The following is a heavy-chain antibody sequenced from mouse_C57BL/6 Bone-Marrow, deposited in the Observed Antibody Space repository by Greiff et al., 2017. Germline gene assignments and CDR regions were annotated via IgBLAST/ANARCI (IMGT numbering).Heavy chain of an antibody. CDR2: IHPNSGST. V-gene: IGHV1-64*01. CDR3: ASRIYYYGSSYY. CDR1: GYTFTSYW. J-gene: IGHJ2*01. D-gene: IGHD1-1*01. Sequence: QVQLQQPGAELVKPGASVKLSCKASGYTFTSYWMHWVKQRPGQGLEWIGMIHPNSGSTNYNEKFKSKATLTVDKSSSTAYMQLSSLTSEDSAVYDCASRIYYYGSSYYWGQGTTLTVSS.